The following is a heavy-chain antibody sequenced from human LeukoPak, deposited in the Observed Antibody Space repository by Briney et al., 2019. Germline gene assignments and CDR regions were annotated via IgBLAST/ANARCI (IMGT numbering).Heavy chain of an antibody. V-gene: IGHV3-21*01. J-gene: IGHJ4*02. D-gene: IGHD5-18*01. CDR1: GFTFSSYA. CDR3: ARDGDVDTAMVSSYFDY. Sequence: GGSLRLSCAASGFTFSSYAMSWVRQAPGKGLEWVSSISSSSSYIYYADSVKGRFTISRDNAKNSLYLQMNSLRAEDTAVYYCARDGDVDTAMVSSYFDYWGQGTLVTVSS. CDR2: ISSSSSYI.